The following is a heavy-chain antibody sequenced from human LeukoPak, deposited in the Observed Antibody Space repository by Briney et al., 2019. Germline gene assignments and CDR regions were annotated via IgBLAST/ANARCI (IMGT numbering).Heavy chain of an antibody. Sequence: SETLSLTCAVYGGSFSGYYWSWIRQPPGKGLEWIGEINHSGSTNYNPSLKSRVTISVDTSKNQFSLKLSSVTAADTAVYYCPRGRRGFALKFDYWGQGTLVTVSS. CDR1: GGSFSGYY. CDR3: PRGRRGFALKFDY. V-gene: IGHV4-34*01. CDR2: INHSGST. J-gene: IGHJ4*02.